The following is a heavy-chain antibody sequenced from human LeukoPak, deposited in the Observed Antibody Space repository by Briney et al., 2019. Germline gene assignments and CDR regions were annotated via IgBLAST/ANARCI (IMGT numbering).Heavy chain of an antibody. V-gene: IGHV3-30*04. J-gene: IGHJ4*02. Sequence: PGGSLRLSCAASGFTFSSYAMHWVRQAPGKGLEWVAVISYDGSNKYYADSVKGRFTISRDNSKNALYLQMNSLRAEDTAVYYCARERDVVGYSYGYMVYWGQGTLVTVSS. CDR1: GFTFSSYA. D-gene: IGHD5-18*01. CDR3: ARERDVVGYSYGYMVY. CDR2: ISYDGSNK.